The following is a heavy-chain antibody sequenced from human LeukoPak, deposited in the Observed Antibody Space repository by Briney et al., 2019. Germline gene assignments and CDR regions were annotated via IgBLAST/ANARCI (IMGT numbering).Heavy chain of an antibody. CDR2: ITNSGNSK. CDR1: EFTFSSYS. CDR3: ARTRSSVYLTFDY. Sequence: GGSLRLSCAASEFTFSSYSMNWVRQAPGKGLEWVSYITNSGNSKSYADSVKGRFTISRDNTKNSLYLQMNGLRAEDTAVYYCARTRSSVYLTFDYGGQGILAPVSS. J-gene: IGHJ4*02. D-gene: IGHD3-22*01. V-gene: IGHV3-48*01.